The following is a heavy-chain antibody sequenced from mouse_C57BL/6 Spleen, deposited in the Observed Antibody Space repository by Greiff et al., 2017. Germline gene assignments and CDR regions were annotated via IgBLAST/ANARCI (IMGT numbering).Heavy chain of an antibody. CDR1: GYTFTAYN. CDR2: INPNNGGT. J-gene: IGHJ3*01. D-gene: IGHD1-1*01. V-gene: IGHV1-18*01. CDR3: ARGGDYYGSRFAD. Sequence: VQLQQSGPELVKPGASVKIPCKASGYTFTAYNMDWVKQSHGKSLEWIGDINPNNGGTISNQKFKGKATLTVDKSSSTAYVEVRSLTSEDNAVYYCARGGDYYGSRFADWGQGTLVTVSA.